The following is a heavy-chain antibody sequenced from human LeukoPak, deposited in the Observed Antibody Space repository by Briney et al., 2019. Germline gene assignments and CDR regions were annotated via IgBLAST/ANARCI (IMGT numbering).Heavy chain of an antibody. CDR1: GFTFSNYA. J-gene: IGHJ6*02. D-gene: IGHD6-13*01. Sequence: GGSLRLSCAASGFTFSNYAMSWVRQAPGKGLEWVSVITGSGGNTYYADSVKGRFTISKDNSKNTVYLQMSSLRVDDTAVYYCAKAASSSWPSYYYGMDVWGQGTTVTVSS. V-gene: IGHV3-23*01. CDR3: AKAASSSWPSYYYGMDV. CDR2: ITGSGGNT.